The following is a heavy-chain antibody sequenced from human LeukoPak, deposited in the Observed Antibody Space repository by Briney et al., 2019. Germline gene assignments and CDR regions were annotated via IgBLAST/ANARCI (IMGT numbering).Heavy chain of an antibody. D-gene: IGHD3-22*01. J-gene: IGHJ4*02. CDR3: AKFLVHYYDSSGYYYDY. CDR1: GFTFSSYA. Sequence: PGGSLRLSCAASGFTFSSYAMSWVRQAPGKGLEWVSAISGSGGSTYYADSVKGRFTISRDNSKNTLYLQMNSLRAEDTAVYYCAKFLVHYYDSSGYYYDYWGQGTLVAVSS. V-gene: IGHV3-23*01. CDR2: ISGSGGST.